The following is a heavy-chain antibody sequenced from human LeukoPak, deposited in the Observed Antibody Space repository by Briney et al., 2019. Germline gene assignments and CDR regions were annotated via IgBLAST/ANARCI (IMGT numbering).Heavy chain of an antibody. CDR1: GYTFTRYY. V-gene: IGHV1-2*02. D-gene: IGHD3-3*01. Sequence: ALVKLSCKAAGYTFTRYYMHWVRQAPGQGLEGMGWINPNSGGTNYAQKFQGRVTMTRDTSISTAYKELSRLRSYDTAVYYCARESASYYDFWSGYYTLDYWGQGTLVTVSS. CDR2: INPNSGGT. J-gene: IGHJ4*02. CDR3: ARESASYYDFWSGYYTLDY.